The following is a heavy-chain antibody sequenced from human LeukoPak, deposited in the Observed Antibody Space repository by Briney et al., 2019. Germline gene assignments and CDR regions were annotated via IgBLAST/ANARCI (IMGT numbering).Heavy chain of an antibody. CDR3: VRHLATSGSYPLDY. D-gene: IGHD2-15*01. J-gene: IGHJ4*02. V-gene: IGHV3-23*01. Sequence: GGSLRLSCAASGFTFSSYAMSGVRQTPGQGLEWVSAISGSGVSTYYADSVKGRFTISRDNSRDTLSLQMSSLRAEDTAVYYCVRHLATSGSYPLDYWGQGTLVTVSS. CDR1: GFTFSSYA. CDR2: ISGSGVST.